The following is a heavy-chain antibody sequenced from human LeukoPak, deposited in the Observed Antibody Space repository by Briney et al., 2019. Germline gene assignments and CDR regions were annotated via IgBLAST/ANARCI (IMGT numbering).Heavy chain of an antibody. Sequence: ASVKVSCEASGYTFTSYDINWVRQATGQGLEWMGWMNPNSGNTGYAQKFQGRVTITRNTSISTAYMELSSLRSEDTAVYYCARDRQLWTFDYWGQGTLVTASS. D-gene: IGHD5-18*01. J-gene: IGHJ4*02. V-gene: IGHV1-8*03. CDR1: GYTFTSYD. CDR2: MNPNSGNT. CDR3: ARDRQLWTFDY.